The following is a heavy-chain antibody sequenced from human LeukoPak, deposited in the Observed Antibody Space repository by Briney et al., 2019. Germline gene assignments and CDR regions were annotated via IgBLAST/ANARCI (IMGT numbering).Heavy chain of an antibody. V-gene: IGHV4-34*01. J-gene: IGHJ3*02. CDR2: INHSGST. D-gene: IGHD3-22*01. CDR3: ARLHSSGYYYAVARKAFDI. CDR1: GGSFSGYY. Sequence: SETLSLTCAVYGGSFSGYYWSWIRQPPGKGLEWIGEINHSGSTNYNPSLKSRVTISVDTSKNQFSLKLSSATAADTAVYYCARLHSSGYYYAVARKAFDIWGQGTMVTVSS.